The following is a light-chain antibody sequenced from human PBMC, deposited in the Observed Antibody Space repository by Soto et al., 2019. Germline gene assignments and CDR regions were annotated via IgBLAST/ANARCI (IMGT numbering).Light chain of an antibody. Sequence: IQMTQSPSTLSGSVGDRVTITCRASQTISSWLSWYQQKPGKAPKLLIYKASTLKSGVPSRFSGSGSGTEFTLTISSLQPNDFATYYCQHYKSYSVAFGQGTKMDFK. CDR2: KAS. CDR1: QTISSW. CDR3: QHYKSYSVA. J-gene: IGKJ1*01. V-gene: IGKV1-5*03.